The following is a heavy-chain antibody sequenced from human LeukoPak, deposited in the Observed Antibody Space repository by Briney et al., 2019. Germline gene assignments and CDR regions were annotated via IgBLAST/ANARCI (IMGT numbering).Heavy chain of an antibody. V-gene: IGHV3-23*01. J-gene: IGHJ4*02. Sequence: GGSLRLSXAASGFTFSSYAMSWVRQAPGKGLEWVSAISGSGGSTYYADSVEGRFTISRDDSKNTLYLQMNSLRAEDTAVYYCAKEQTRSGFDYWGQGTLVTASS. CDR3: AKEQTRSGFDY. D-gene: IGHD3-3*01. CDR2: ISGSGGST. CDR1: GFTFSSYA.